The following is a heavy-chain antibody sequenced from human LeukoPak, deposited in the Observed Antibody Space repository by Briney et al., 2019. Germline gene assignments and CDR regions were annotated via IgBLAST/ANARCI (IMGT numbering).Heavy chain of an antibody. V-gene: IGHV3-30*02. D-gene: IGHD6-19*01. J-gene: IGHJ4*02. Sequence: PGGSLRLSCAASGFSFSDYGMHWVRQAPGKGLEWVAFSPHDKNEVSEADSVKGRFTISRDNSRSTLYLQMNSLRAEDSAVYYCAKDFGSGWFKDFDYWGQGTLVTVSS. CDR3: AKDFGSGWFKDFDY. CDR1: GFSFSDYG. CDR2: SPHDKNEV.